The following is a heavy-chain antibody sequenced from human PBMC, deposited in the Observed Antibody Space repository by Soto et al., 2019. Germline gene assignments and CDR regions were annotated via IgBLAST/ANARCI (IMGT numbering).Heavy chain of an antibody. V-gene: IGHV1-8*01. J-gene: IGHJ6*02. Sequence: ASVKVSCKASGYTFTNYDINWVRQATGQGPEYMGWMNPNSGKIGYVQKFQGRVTMTSDTSISTAYMELSSLRSEDTAVCYCARDNGYYYYYGMDVWGQGTTVTVSS. CDR3: ARDNGYYYYYGMDV. D-gene: IGHD1-20*01. CDR2: MNPNSGKI. CDR1: GYTFTNYD.